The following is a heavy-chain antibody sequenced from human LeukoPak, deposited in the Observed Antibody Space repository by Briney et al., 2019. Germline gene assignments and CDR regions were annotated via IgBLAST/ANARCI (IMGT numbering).Heavy chain of an antibody. V-gene: IGHV4-34*01. D-gene: IGHD3-3*01. Sequence: SETLSLTCAVYGGSFSGYYWSWIRQPPGKGLEWIGEINHSGSTNYNPSLKSRVTISVDTSKNQFSLKLSSVTAADTAVYYCARGGYYDFWSAYSENNWFDPWGQGTLVTVSS. J-gene: IGHJ5*02. CDR1: GGSFSGYY. CDR3: ARGGYYDFWSAYSENNWFDP. CDR2: INHSGST.